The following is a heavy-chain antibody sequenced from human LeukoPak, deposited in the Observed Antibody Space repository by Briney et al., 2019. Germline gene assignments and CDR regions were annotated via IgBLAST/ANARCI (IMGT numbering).Heavy chain of an antibody. CDR1: GFTFSSYA. Sequence: GGSLRLSCAASGFTFSSYAMHWVRQAPGKGLEWVAVISYDGSNKYYADSVKGRFTISRDNSKNTLYLQMNSLRAEDTAVYYCARDPAWDSSSWYEDYWGQGTLVTVSS. D-gene: IGHD6-13*01. CDR2: ISYDGSNK. J-gene: IGHJ4*02. V-gene: IGHV3-30-3*01. CDR3: ARDPAWDSSSWYEDY.